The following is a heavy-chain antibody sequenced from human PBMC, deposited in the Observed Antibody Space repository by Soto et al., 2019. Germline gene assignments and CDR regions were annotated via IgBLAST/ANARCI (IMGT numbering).Heavy chain of an antibody. V-gene: IGHV3-7*04. CDR2: TNQDGSQK. CDR1: GFSFRSDW. J-gene: IGHJ4*02. D-gene: IGHD1-26*01. Sequence: EEQLVESGGGLVQPGGSLRLTCAVSGFSFRSDWMNWVRQAPGKGLEWVAHTNQDGSQKYYVDSVKGRITIFRDNAKNSLYLQRNSRRAEDPAVYYCSGGVGDAFWGQGTLVTVSS. CDR3: SGGVGDAF.